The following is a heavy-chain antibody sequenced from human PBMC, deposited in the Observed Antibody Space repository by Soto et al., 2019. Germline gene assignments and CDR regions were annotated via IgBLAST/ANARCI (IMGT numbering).Heavy chain of an antibody. D-gene: IGHD3-10*01. Sequence: GGSLRLSCAASGFTFNSYAMSWVRQAPGKGLEWVSSVSAGGDMTYYSDSVKGRFTISRDNSNNALFLQMNSLRIEDTALYYCARGDRGGSGSQASYYYYGLDVWGQGTTVTVSS. CDR2: VSAGGDMT. CDR3: ARGDRGGSGSQASYYYYGLDV. V-gene: IGHV3-23*01. J-gene: IGHJ6*02. CDR1: GFTFNSYA.